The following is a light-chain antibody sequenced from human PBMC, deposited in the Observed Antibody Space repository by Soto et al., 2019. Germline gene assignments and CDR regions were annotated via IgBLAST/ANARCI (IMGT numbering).Light chain of an antibody. CDR2: GAS. CDR3: QQFGRSSWT. Sequence: EIVLTQSPGTLPLSPGERATLSCRASQSVSSSDLAWYQQKPGQAPRLLIYGASSRATGIPDRFSGSGSGTDFTLTISRLEPEDFAVYYCQQFGRSSWTFGQGTKVDIK. CDR1: QSVSSSD. J-gene: IGKJ1*01. V-gene: IGKV3-20*01.